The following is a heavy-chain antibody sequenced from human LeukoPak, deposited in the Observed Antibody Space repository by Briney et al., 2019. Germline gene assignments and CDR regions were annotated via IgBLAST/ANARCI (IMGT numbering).Heavy chain of an antibody. D-gene: IGHD4-17*01. J-gene: IGHJ4*02. CDR3: ARDRFEAYGDTELGY. CDR1: RFTFSSYW. CDR2: INSDGSST. Sequence: GGSLRLSCAASRFTFSSYWMHWVRQAPGKGLVWVSRINSDGSSTSYADSVKGRFTISRDNAKNLLYLHMNSPRADDTAVYYCARDRFEAYGDTELGYWGQGTLVTVSS. V-gene: IGHV3-74*01.